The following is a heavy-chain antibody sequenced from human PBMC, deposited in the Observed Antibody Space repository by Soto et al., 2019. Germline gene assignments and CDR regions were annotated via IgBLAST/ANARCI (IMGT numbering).Heavy chain of an antibody. D-gene: IGHD4-17*01. Sequence: ASVKVSCKASGYTFTSYYMHWVRQAPGQGLEWMGIINPSGGSTSYAQKFQGRVTMTRDTSTSTVYMELSSLRSADTAVYYCARVGGDDFGDSGGFDYWGQGTLVTVSS. CDR1: GYTFTSYY. CDR2: INPSGGST. V-gene: IGHV1-46*01. CDR3: ARVGGDDFGDSGGFDY. J-gene: IGHJ4*02.